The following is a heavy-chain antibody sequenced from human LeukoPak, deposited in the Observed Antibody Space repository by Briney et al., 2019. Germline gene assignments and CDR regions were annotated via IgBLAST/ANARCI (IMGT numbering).Heavy chain of an antibody. D-gene: IGHD4-17*01. J-gene: IGHJ4*02. CDR3: TTVSPYGDYLYSFDF. Sequence: KPGGSLRLSCVASGITLSNAWMTWVRQAPGKGLEWVGRIESKIDGGRTDYAAAVKGRFTTSRDDSKNILFLHMTGLHTEDTAVYYCTTVSPYGDYLYSFDFWGLGTLVTVSS. V-gene: IGHV3-15*04. CDR1: GITLSNAW. CDR2: IESKIDGGRT.